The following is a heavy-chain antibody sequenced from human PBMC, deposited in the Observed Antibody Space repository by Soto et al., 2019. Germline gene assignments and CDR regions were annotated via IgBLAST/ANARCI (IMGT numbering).Heavy chain of an antibody. Sequence: PGGSLRLSCAASGFTFSSYWMSWVRQAPGKGLEWVANIKQDGSEKYYVDSVKGRFTISRDNAKNSLYLQMNSLRAEDTAVYYCARNSNYYYYYGMDVWGQGTTVTVS. CDR1: GFTFSSYW. CDR2: IKQDGSEK. D-gene: IGHD4-4*01. V-gene: IGHV3-7*01. CDR3: ARNSNYYYYYGMDV. J-gene: IGHJ6*02.